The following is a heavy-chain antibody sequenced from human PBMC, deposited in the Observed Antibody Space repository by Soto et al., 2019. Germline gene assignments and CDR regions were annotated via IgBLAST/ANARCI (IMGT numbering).Heavy chain of an antibody. V-gene: IGHV4-59*01. CDR2: IYYSGST. J-gene: IGHJ5*02. D-gene: IGHD2-2*02. CDR1: GGSISSYY. Sequence: SETLSLTCTVSGGSISSYYWSWIRQPPGKGLEWIGYIYYSGSTNYNPSLKSRVTISVDTSKNQFSLKLSSVTAADTAVYYCARGLDGCSSTSCYSVIWFDPWGQGTLVTVSS. CDR3: ARGLDGCSSTSCYSVIWFDP.